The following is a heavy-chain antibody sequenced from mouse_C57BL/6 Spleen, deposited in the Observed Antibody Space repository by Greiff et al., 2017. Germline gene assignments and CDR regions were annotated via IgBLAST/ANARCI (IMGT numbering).Heavy chain of an antibody. CDR2: INPNNGGT. CDR1: GYTFTDYN. J-gene: IGHJ4*01. V-gene: IGHV1-22*01. CDR3: ARSLWLRYAMDY. D-gene: IGHD2-2*01. Sequence: EVQRVESGPELVKPGASVKMSCKASGYTFTDYNMHWVKQSHGKSLEWIGYINPNNGGTSYNQKFKGKATLTVNKSSSTAYMELRSLTSEDSAVYYCARSLWLRYAMDYWGQGTSVTVSS.